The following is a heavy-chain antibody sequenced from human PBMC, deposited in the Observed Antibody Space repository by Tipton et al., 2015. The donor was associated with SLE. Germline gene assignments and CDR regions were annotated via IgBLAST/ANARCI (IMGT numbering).Heavy chain of an antibody. Sequence: LRLSCSVSGGFIIGFYWIWIRQPPGRGLEWIGYISESGDTNYNPSLKSRVTMSVDTSKNQFSLKLTSLTAADTAIYFCARDGGGDMLDFWGQGALVTVSS. V-gene: IGHV4-59*01. CDR1: GGFIIGFY. J-gene: IGHJ4*02. CDR2: ISESGDT. D-gene: IGHD3-3*01. CDR3: ARDGGGDMLDF.